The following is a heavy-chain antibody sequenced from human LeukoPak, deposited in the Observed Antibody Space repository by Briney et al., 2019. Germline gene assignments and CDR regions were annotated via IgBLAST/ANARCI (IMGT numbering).Heavy chain of an antibody. CDR2: IKTDGSTT. J-gene: IGHJ6*03. CDR3: ANCPAVTHRSMSRYYYYMDV. V-gene: IGHV3-74*01. Sequence: PGGSLRLSCAGSGFIFSGYWMHWVRQAPGKGLVWVSRIKTDGSTTYYADSVKGRFTISRDNSKNTLYLQMNSLRAEDTAVYYCANCPAVTHRSMSRYYYYMDVWGKGTTVTVSS. D-gene: IGHD4-23*01. CDR1: GFIFSGYW.